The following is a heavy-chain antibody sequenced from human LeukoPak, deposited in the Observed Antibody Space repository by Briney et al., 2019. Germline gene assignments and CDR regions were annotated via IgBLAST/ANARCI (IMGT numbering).Heavy chain of an antibody. CDR3: ARSLTYDYVWGSYRYTGQGGNGMDV. CDR1: GYTFTSYD. CDR2: MNLNSGNT. Sequence: ASVKVSCKASGYTFTSYDINWVRQAAGQGLEWMGWMNLNSGNTGYAQKFTGRVTMTRNTSISTAYMELSSLRSEDTAVYYCARSLTYDYVWGSYRYTGQGGNGMDVWGQGTTVTVSS. D-gene: IGHD3-16*02. V-gene: IGHV1-8*01. J-gene: IGHJ6*02.